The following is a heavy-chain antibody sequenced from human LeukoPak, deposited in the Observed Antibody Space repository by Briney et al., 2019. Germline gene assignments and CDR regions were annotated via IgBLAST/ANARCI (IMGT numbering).Heavy chain of an antibody. J-gene: IGHJ6*02. D-gene: IGHD3-10*01. Sequence: ASVKVSCKASGYTFPGYYMHWVRQAPGQGLEWMGRINPNSGATNYAQKLQGRVTMTRNTSISTAYMELSSLRSEDTAVYYCARLALGWFGESIYYYYGMDVWGQGTTVTVSS. CDR3: ARLALGWFGESIYYYYGMDV. CDR1: GYTFPGYY. V-gene: IGHV1-2*06. CDR2: INPNSGAT.